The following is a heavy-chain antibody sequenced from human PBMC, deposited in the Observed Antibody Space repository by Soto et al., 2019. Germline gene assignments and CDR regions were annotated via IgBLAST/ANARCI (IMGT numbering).Heavy chain of an antibody. CDR3: ARINVGWLQSLDY. D-gene: IGHD5-12*01. CDR2: IYSGGST. CDR1: GFTVSSNY. V-gene: IGHV3-53*01. J-gene: IGHJ4*02. Sequence: EVQLVESGGGLIQPGGSLRLSCAASGFTVSSNYMSWVRQAPGKGLEWVSVIYSGGSTYYADSVKGRFTISRDNSKNTLYLQMNSLRAEDTAVYYCARINVGWLQSLDYWGQGTLVTVSS.